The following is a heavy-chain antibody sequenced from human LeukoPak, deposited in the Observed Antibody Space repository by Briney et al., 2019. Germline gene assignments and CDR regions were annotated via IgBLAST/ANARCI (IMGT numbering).Heavy chain of an antibody. CDR2: IHDSGST. CDR3: ARATYHHGPGSYIHYYMDI. J-gene: IGHJ6*03. CDR1: GGSISNYY. Sequence: SETLSLTCTVSGGSISNYYWSWIRQPPGKGLEWIGYIHDSGSTNYNPSLKSRVSISLDTSKNHFSLKLISVTAADTAVYYCARATYHHGPGSYIHYYMDIWGKGTTVTVSS. D-gene: IGHD3-10*01. V-gene: IGHV4-59*01.